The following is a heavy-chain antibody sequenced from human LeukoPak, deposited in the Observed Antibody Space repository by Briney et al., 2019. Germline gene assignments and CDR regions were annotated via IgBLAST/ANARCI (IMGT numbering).Heavy chain of an antibody. CDR2: ISSSSTYI. D-gene: IGHD4-17*01. CDR3: ARMTTVTTEGI. V-gene: IGHV3-21*01. Sequence: GGSLRLSCAASGFIFSSYTMNWVRQAPGKGLEWVSSISSSSTYIYFVDSVRGRFTMSRDNAKNMLYLQMNNLRAEDTAMYYCARMTTVTTEGIWGQGTMVTVSS. J-gene: IGHJ3*02. CDR1: GFIFSSYT.